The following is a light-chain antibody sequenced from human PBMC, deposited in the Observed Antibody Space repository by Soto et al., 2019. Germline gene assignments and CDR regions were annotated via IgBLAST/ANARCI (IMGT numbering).Light chain of an antibody. J-gene: IGLJ1*01. CDR2: SNN. CDR1: SSNIGGTNY. Sequence: QSVLTQPPSASGTPGQKVFISCSGSSSNIGGTNYAYWYQQLPGAAPKLLMHSNNLRPSGVPERISGSKFGTAASLAISGLRSEDEAVYYCAAWDDSLNGPVFGTGTKLTVL. V-gene: IGLV1-47*02. CDR3: AAWDDSLNGPV.